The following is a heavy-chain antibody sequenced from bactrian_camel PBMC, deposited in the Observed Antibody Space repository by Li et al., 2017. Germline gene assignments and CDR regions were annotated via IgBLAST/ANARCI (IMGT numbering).Heavy chain of an antibody. CDR2: IYKSGPT. CDR3: ATDPPGSWYNY. J-gene: IGHJ4*01. V-gene: IGHV3S53*01. D-gene: IGHD6*01. CDR1: GDTYMYNG. Sequence: VQLVESGGGTVQAGGSLRLSCVASGDTYMYNGVAWFRQGPGKEREGVAAIYKSGPTRYDDSVKGRFTISRDNAKNTVYLQMNSLKTEDTGVYYCATDPPGSWYNYWGQGTQVTVS.